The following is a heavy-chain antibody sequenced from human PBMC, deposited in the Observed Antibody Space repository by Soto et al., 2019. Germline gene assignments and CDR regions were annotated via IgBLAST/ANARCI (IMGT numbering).Heavy chain of an antibody. CDR3: ARTYYDFWSGYSMNYYMDV. J-gene: IGHJ6*03. CDR2: IYYSGST. D-gene: IGHD3-3*01. Sequence: SETLSLTCTVSGGSISSYYWSWIRQPPGKGLEWIGYIYYSGSTNYNPSLKSRVTISVDTSKNQFSLKLSSVTAADTAVYYCARTYYDFWSGYSMNYYMDVWGKGTTVTVSS. CDR1: GGSISSYY. V-gene: IGHV4-59*01.